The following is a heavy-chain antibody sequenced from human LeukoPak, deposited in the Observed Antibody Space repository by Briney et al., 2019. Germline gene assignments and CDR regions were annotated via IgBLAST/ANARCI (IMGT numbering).Heavy chain of an antibody. CDR2: TSGDGGST. V-gene: IGHV3-43*02. J-gene: IGHJ4*02. D-gene: IGHD6-13*01. CDR1: GLTLDDYA. CDR3: AAYGSSWDY. Sequence: GGSLTLSCPASGLTLDDYAMHWDRPAHKKGMEWVSLTSGDGGSTYYADSVKGRFTISRDNSKNSLYLQMNSLRTEDTALYYCAAYGSSWDYWGQGTLVTVSS.